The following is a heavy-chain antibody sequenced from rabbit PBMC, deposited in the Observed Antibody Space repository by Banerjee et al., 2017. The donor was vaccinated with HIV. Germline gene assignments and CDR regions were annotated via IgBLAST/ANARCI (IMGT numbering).Heavy chain of an antibody. D-gene: IGHD1-1*01. V-gene: IGHV1S45*01. CDR1: GFSLSSYD. Sequence: QQQLEESGGGLVKPEGSLTLTCTASGFSLSSYDMCWVRQAPGKGLEWIACIYTGSSGSTYYASWAKGRFTISKTSSTTVTLQMTSLTAADTATYFCARVRYPGSKGYYDLWGPGTLVTVS. J-gene: IGHJ6*01. CDR3: ARVRYPGSKGYYDL. CDR2: IYTGSSGST.